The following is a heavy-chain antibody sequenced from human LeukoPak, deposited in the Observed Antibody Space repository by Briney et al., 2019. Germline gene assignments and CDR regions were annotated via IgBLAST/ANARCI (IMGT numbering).Heavy chain of an antibody. V-gene: IGHV3-53*04. CDR2: IYSGGST. CDR3: ARARSYSSSSFDY. Sequence: GGSLRLSCAASGFTFSSYAMSWVRQAPGKGLEWVSVIYSGGSTYYADSVKGRFTISRHNSKNTLYLQMNSLRAEDTAVYYCARARSYSSSSFDYWGQGTLVTVSS. D-gene: IGHD6-13*01. J-gene: IGHJ4*02. CDR1: GFTFSSYA.